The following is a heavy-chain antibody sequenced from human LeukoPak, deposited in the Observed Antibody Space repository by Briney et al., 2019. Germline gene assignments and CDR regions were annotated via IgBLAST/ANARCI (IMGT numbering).Heavy chain of an antibody. V-gene: IGHV1-69*13. J-gene: IGHJ4*02. CDR3: ARVGLPAAIPAHFDY. Sequence: SVKVSCKASGGTFSSYAISWVRQAPGQGLEWMGGIIPIFGTANYAQKFQGRVTITADESTSTAYKELSSLRSEDTAVYYCARVGLPAAIPAHFDYWGQGTLVTVSS. CDR2: IIPIFGTA. CDR1: GGTFSSYA. D-gene: IGHD2-2*02.